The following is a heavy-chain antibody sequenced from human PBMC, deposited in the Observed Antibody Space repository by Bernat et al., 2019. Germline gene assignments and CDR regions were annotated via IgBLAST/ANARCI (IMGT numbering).Heavy chain of an antibody. J-gene: IGHJ2*01. CDR1: GFTVSSNY. CDR2: ISYDGSNK. Sequence: VQLVESGGGLVQPGGSLRLSCAASGFTVSSNYMSWVRQAPGKGLEWVAVISYDGSNKYYADSVKGRFTISRDNSKNTLYLQMNSLRAEDTAVYYCAKDLLELWSEWYFDLWGRGTLVTVSS. D-gene: IGHD1-7*01. V-gene: IGHV3-30*18. CDR3: AKDLLELWSEWYFDL.